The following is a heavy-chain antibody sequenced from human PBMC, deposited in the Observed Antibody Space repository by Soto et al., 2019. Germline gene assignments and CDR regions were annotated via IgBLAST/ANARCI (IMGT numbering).Heavy chain of an antibody. V-gene: IGHV5-51*01. CDR3: ARSFDYGGNPFDY. J-gene: IGHJ4*02. CDR2: MYPGDSDT. Sequence: GESLKISCRGSGYDFNTNWFGWVRQLPGRGLEWVGIMYPGDSDTRLLPSLQGHVTLSADVAVSTAYLQWSSLKASDTAMYYCARSFDYGGNPFDYWGQGTLDTVSS. CDR1: GYDFNTNW. D-gene: IGHD4-17*01.